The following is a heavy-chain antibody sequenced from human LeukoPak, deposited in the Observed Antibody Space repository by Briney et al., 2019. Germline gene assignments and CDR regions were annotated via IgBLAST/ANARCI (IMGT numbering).Heavy chain of an antibody. J-gene: IGHJ4*02. V-gene: IGHV4-59*08. Sequence: SETLSLTCTVCGGSISGYYCRCIRQPPGKGLEWIGYIHSSGSTNYNPSLKSRVTISVDRSRNQFSLNLSSVTAADTAVYYCARRTYGDYDHYFDYWGQGTLVTVSS. CDR2: IHSSGST. D-gene: IGHD4-17*01. CDR3: ARRTYGDYDHYFDY. CDR1: GGSISGYY.